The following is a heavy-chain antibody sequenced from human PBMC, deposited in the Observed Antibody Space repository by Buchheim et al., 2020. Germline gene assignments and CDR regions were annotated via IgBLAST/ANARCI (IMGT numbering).Heavy chain of an antibody. J-gene: IGHJ6*02. CDR3: ARTRAVTAHYYFYGMDV. CDR1: GFTFSDYY. CDR2: IHSDGTTV. D-gene: IGHD6-19*01. V-gene: IGHV3-11*01. Sequence: QVQLVESGGGFVKPGGSLRLSCAASGFTFSDYYMSWIRQAPGKGLEWISYIHSDGTTVYYADSVMGRFTISRDNAKNSLYTQMNGLRAEDTAVYYCARTRAVTAHYYFYGMDVWGQGTT.